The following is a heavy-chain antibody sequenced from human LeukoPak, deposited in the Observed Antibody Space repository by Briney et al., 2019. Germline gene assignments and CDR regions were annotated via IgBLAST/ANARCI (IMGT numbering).Heavy chain of an antibody. CDR2: ISGSGGST. Sequence: GGSLRLSCAASGFTVSTNYMSWVRQAPGKGLEWVSAISGSGGSTYYADSVKGRFTISRDNSKNTLYLQMTSLRAEDTAVYYCAKLRKVGAADFDYWGQGTLVTVSS. V-gene: IGHV3-23*01. J-gene: IGHJ4*02. CDR3: AKLRKVGAADFDY. D-gene: IGHD1-26*01. CDR1: GFTVSTNY.